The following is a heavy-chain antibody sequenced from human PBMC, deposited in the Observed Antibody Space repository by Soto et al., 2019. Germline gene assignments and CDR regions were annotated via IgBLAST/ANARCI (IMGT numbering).Heavy chain of an antibody. CDR1: GYSFTSYW. V-gene: IGHV5-51*01. D-gene: IGHD3-3*01. CDR3: AGQPKGYDFWSGYYTGYYYYGMDV. J-gene: IGHJ6*02. CDR2: IYPGDSDT. Sequence: GESLKISCKGSGYSFTSYWIGWVRQMPGKGLEWMGIIYPGDSDTRYSPSFQGQVTISADKSISTAYLQWSSLKASDTAMYYCAGQPKGYDFWSGYYTGYYYYGMDVWGQGTTVTVSS.